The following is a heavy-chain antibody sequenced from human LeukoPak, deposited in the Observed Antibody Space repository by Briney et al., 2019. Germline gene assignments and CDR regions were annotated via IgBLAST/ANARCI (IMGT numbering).Heavy chain of an antibody. Sequence: SETLSLTCTVSGGSIRSYYWSWIRQPAGKGLEWIGRIFTSGTTDYNPSLKGRVTMSVDTSKNQFSLKLSSVTAADTAVYYCARSYGINDAFDIWGQGTMVTVSS. CDR2: IFTSGTT. V-gene: IGHV4-4*07. J-gene: IGHJ3*02. CDR3: ARSYGINDAFDI. D-gene: IGHD2-8*01. CDR1: GGSIRSYY.